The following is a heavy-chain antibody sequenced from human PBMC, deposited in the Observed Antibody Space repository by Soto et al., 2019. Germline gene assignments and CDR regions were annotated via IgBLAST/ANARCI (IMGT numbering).Heavy chain of an antibody. CDR2: INHSGST. CDR3: ARVASPSFGELQQVIDY. CDR1: GGSFSGYY. V-gene: IGHV4-34*01. D-gene: IGHD3-10*01. Sequence: QVQLQQWGAGLLKPSETLSLTCAVYGGSFSGYYWSWIRQPPGKGLEWIGEINHSGSTNYNPSLECRVTISVGTSKNQFSLKLSSGTAADTAVYYCARVASPSFGELQQVIDYWGQGTLVTVSS. J-gene: IGHJ4*02.